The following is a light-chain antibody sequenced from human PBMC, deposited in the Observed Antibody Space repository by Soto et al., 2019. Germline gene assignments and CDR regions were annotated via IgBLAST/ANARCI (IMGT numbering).Light chain of an antibody. CDR3: QQRSSWPLT. J-gene: IGKJ4*01. V-gene: IGKV3-11*01. CDR2: DTS. CDR1: QSVSSY. Sequence: EIVLTHSPATLSLSPGERATLSCRASQSVSSYLAWYQQKPGQAPRLLIYDTSNRATDIPARFSGSGSGTDFTLTISSLEPEDFAVYYCQQRSSWPLTFGGGTK.